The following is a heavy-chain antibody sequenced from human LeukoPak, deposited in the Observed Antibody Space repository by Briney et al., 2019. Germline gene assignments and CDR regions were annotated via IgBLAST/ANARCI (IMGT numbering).Heavy chain of an antibody. CDR3: ARLMDTAMVPWYFDL. CDR2: INHSGST. V-gene: IGHV4-34*01. D-gene: IGHD5-18*01. CDR1: GGSFSGYY. J-gene: IGHJ2*01. Sequence: SETLSLTCAVYGGSFSGYYWSWIRQPPGKGLEWIGEINHSGSTNYNPSLKSRVTISVDTSKNQFSLKLSSVTAADTAVYYCARLMDTAMVPWYFDLWGRGTLVTVSS.